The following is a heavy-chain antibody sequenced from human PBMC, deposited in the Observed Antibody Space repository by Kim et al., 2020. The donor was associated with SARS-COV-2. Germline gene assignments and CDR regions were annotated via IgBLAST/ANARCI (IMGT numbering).Heavy chain of an antibody. D-gene: IGHD4-17*01. J-gene: IGHJ3*02. CDR3: ARRGYGDYELDAFDI. CDR2: IYYSGST. CDR1: GGSISSSSYY. Sequence: SETLSLTCTVSGGSISSSSYYWGWIRQPPGKGLEWIGSIYYSGSTYYNPSLKSRVTISVDTSKNQFSLKLSSVTAADTAVYYCARRGYGDYELDAFDIWGQGTMVTVSS. V-gene: IGHV4-39*01.